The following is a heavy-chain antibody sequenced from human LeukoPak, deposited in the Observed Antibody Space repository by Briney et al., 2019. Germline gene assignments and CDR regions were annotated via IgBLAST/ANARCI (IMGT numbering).Heavy chain of an antibody. CDR3: ASHYDFWSGSYYFDY. D-gene: IGHD3-3*01. Sequence: GGSLRLSCAASGFTFSSYGMHWVRQAPGKGLEWVAVISYDGSNKYYADSVKGRFTISRDNAKNSLYLQMNSLRAEDTAVYYCASHYDFWSGSYYFDYWGEGTLVTVSS. CDR1: GFTFSSYG. CDR2: ISYDGSNK. J-gene: IGHJ4*02. V-gene: IGHV3-30*03.